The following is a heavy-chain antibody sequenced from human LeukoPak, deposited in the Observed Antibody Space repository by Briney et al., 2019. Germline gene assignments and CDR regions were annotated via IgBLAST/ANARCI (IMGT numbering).Heavy chain of an antibody. V-gene: IGHV4-59*01. CDR2: IYYGGST. CDR1: GGSIGTYY. J-gene: IGHJ4*02. CDR3: ARVTAVAGFTNFDY. D-gene: IGHD6-19*01. Sequence: PSETLSLTCTVSGGSIGTYYWSWIRQPPGKGLEWIGYIYYGGSTNYNPSLKSRVSISADTSKNQFSLKLSSVTAADTAVYYCARVTAVAGFTNFDYWGQGTLVTVSS.